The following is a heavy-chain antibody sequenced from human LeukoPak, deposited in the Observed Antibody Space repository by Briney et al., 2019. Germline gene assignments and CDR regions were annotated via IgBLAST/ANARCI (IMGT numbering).Heavy chain of an antibody. J-gene: IGHJ6*02. CDR2: IIPIFGIA. Sequence: GASGKVSCKASGGTFSSYAISWVRQAPGQGLEWMGRIIPIFGIANYAQKFQGRVTITADKSTSTAYMELSSLRSEDTAVYYCARVPPARNDYSNYVDYYGMDVWGQGTTVTVSS. D-gene: IGHD4-11*01. CDR1: GGTFSSYA. CDR3: ARVPPARNDYSNYVDYYGMDV. V-gene: IGHV1-69*04.